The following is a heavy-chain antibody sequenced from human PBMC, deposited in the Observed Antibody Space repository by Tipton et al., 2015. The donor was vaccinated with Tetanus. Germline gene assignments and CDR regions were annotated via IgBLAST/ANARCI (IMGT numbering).Heavy chain of an antibody. CDR1: GFTFSSYG. Sequence: SGFTFSSYGMHWGRQAPGKGLEWVAVIWYDGSNKYYADSVKGRFTISRDNSKNTLYLQMSSLRAEDTAVYYCARDKGSAGLGYYYFGMDVWGQGTTVTVSS. D-gene: IGHD2-15*01. V-gene: IGHV3-33*01. CDR3: ARDKGSAGLGYYYFGMDV. CDR2: IWYDGSNK. J-gene: IGHJ6*02.